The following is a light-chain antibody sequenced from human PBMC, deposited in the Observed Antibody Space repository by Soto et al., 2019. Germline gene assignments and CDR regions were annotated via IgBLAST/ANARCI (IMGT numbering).Light chain of an antibody. CDR2: KAS. J-gene: IGKJ1*01. Sequence: DIQMTQSPSTLSGSVGDRVTITCRASQTISSWLAWYQQKPGKAPKLLIYKASTLKSGVPSRFSGSGSGTEFPLTISSLQPDDFATYYFQHYNSYPEAFGQGTKVELK. CDR1: QTISSW. CDR3: QHYNSYPEA. V-gene: IGKV1-5*03.